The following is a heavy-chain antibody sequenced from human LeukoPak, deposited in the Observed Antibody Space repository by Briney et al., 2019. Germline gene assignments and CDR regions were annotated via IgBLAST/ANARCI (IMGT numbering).Heavy chain of an antibody. Sequence: TSETLSLTCTVSGGSISSSSYYWGWIRQPPGKGLEWIGSIYYSGSTYYIPSLKSRVTISVDTSKNQFSLKLSSVTAADTAVYYCARGVVAATTGYNWFDPWGQGTLVTVSS. CDR2: IYYSGST. D-gene: IGHD2-15*01. CDR3: ARGVVAATTGYNWFDP. V-gene: IGHV4-39*01. CDR1: GGSISSSSYY. J-gene: IGHJ5*02.